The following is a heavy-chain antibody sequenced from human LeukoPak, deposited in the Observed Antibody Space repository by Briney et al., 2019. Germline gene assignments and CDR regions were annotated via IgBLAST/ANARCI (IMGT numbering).Heavy chain of an antibody. CDR2: IYSGGST. Sequence: GALRLSCAASGFTVSSNYMSWVRQAPGKGLEWVSVIYSGGSTYYADSVKGRFTISRDNSKNTLYLQMNSLRAEDTAVYYCARVGVRGVIITYFDYWGQGTLVTVSS. V-gene: IGHV3-53*01. D-gene: IGHD3-10*01. CDR3: ARVGVRGVIITYFDY. J-gene: IGHJ4*02. CDR1: GFTVSSNY.